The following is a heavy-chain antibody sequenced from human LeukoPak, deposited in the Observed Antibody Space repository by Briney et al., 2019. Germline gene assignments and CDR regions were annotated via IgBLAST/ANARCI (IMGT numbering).Heavy chain of an antibody. CDR2: IYHSGST. CDR3: ARDRPYDSSGYYVDY. D-gene: IGHD3-22*01. J-gene: IGHJ4*02. CDR1: GYSISSGYY. V-gene: IGHV4-38-2*02. Sequence: SETLSLTCTVSGYSISSGYYWGWIRQPPGKGLEWIGSIYHSGSTYYNPSLKSRVTISVDTSKNQFSLKLSSVTAADTAVYYRARDRPYDSSGYYVDYWGQGTLVTVSS.